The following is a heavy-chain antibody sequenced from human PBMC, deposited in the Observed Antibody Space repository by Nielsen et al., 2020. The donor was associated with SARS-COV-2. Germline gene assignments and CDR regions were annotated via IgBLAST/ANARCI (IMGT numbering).Heavy chain of an antibody. Sequence: SETLSLTCTVSGGSISSSSYYWGWIRQHPGTGQEWIGNISYSGSTYYNPSLKSRVTISVDTSKNHFSLKLSSVTAADTAVYYCAREDVAGYFDYWGQGTLVTVSS. D-gene: IGHD6-19*01. V-gene: IGHV4-31*03. CDR2: ISYSGST. J-gene: IGHJ4*02. CDR1: GGSISSSSYY. CDR3: AREDVAGYFDY.